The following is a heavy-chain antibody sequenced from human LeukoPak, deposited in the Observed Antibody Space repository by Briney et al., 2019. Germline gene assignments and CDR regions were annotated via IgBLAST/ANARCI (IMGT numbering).Heavy chain of an antibody. CDR2: IRSKAYGGTT. D-gene: IGHD3-10*01. J-gene: IGHJ5*02. CDR3: TRDKSPYYYGSGSSNWFDP. V-gene: IGHV3-49*02. Sequence: WIRQAPGKGLEWVGFIRSKAYGGTTEYAASVKGRFTISRDDSKSIAYLQMNSLKTEDTAVYYCTRDKSPYYYGSGSSNWFDPWGQGTLVTVSS.